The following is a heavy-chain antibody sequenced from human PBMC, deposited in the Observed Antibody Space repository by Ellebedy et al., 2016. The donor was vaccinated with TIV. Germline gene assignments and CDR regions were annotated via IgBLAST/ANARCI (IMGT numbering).Heavy chain of an antibody. V-gene: IGHV3-30-3*01. CDR3: SSRHYGATDY. D-gene: IGHD4-17*01. CDR2: LSYDANNE. J-gene: IGHJ4*02. CDR1: GFTFSTYA. Sequence: GESLKISCSGSGFTFSTYAMHWVRQAQGKGLEWVAVLSYDANNENYADSVKGRFTISRDNSNNTLYLQMNSLRTEDTAVYYCSSRHYGATDYWGQGTLVTVSS.